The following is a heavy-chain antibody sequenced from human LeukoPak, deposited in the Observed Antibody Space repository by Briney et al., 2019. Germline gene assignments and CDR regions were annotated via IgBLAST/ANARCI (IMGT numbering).Heavy chain of an antibody. J-gene: IGHJ6*03. CDR2: IIPIFGTA. D-gene: IGHD5-18*01. Sequence: GASVKVSCKASGGTFSSYAISWVRQAPGQGLEWMGGIIPIFGTANYAQKFQGRVTITADKSTSTAYMELSSLRSEDTAVYYCARGETYSYGPLGYYYMDVWGKGTTVTVSS. CDR3: ARGETYSYGPLGYYYMDV. CDR1: GGTFSSYA. V-gene: IGHV1-69*06.